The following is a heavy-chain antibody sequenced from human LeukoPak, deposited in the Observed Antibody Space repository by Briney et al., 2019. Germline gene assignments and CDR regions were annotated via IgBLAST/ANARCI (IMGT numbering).Heavy chain of an antibody. Sequence: PGGSLRLSCAAYGFTVSSNYMSWVRQAPGKGLGWVSVIYSGGSTYYADSVKGRFTISRDNSKNTLYLQMNSLRAEDTAVYYCARGLVQDVAAAGTGFDYWGQGTLVTVSS. CDR2: IYSGGST. V-gene: IGHV3-53*01. CDR3: ARGLVQDVAAAGTGFDY. CDR1: GFTVSSNY. J-gene: IGHJ4*02. D-gene: IGHD6-13*01.